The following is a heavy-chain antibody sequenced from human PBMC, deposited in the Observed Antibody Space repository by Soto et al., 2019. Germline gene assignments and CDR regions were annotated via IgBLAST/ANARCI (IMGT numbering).Heavy chain of an antibody. CDR2: ISNRCFNR. J-gene: IGHJ6*03. CDR1: GFTFSNYV. Sequence: VQLLEYGGGLVQPGGSLRLSCAASGFTFSNYVMSWVRQAPGKGLEWVSSISNRCFNRYYAEYVKGRVTISRANSNNTLYLPMNGLRAEDTALYYCARRGRTLPHYSYYMDVWGKGTTVTVSS. V-gene: IGHV3-23*01. CDR3: ARRGRTLPHYSYYMDV.